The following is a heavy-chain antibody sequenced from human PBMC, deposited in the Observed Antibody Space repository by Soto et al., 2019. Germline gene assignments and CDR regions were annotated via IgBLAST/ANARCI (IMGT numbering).Heavy chain of an antibody. D-gene: IGHD4-17*01. J-gene: IGHJ4*02. CDR2: INHSGST. CDR3: ARGDYGDYGYFDY. Sequence: ASETLSLTCAVYGGSFSGYYWSWIRQPPGKGLEWIGEINHSGSTNYNPSLKSRVTISVDTSKNQFSLKLSSVTAADTAVYYCARGDYGDYGYFDYWGQGTLVTVSS. V-gene: IGHV4-34*01. CDR1: GGSFSGYY.